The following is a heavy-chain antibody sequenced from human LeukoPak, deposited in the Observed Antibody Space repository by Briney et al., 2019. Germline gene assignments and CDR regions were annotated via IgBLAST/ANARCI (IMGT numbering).Heavy chain of an antibody. Sequence: ASVKISCKASGYTFTTYGISWVRQATGQGLEWMGWISAYNGNTNYAQKLQGRVTMTTDTSTSTAYMELRSLRSDDTAVYYCARDLELKTTFDYWGQGTLVTVSS. CDR1: GYTFTTYG. D-gene: IGHD1-7*01. J-gene: IGHJ4*02. V-gene: IGHV1-18*01. CDR3: ARDLELKTTFDY. CDR2: ISAYNGNT.